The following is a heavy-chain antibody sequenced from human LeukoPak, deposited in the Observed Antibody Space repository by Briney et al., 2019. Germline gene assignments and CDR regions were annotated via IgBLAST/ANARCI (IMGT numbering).Heavy chain of an antibody. CDR2: ISSSSSYI. D-gene: IGHD5-24*01. Sequence: GGSLRLSCAAAGFTFSSYSMNWVRQAPGKGLDWVSSISSSSSYIYYADSVKGRFTISRDNAKNSLYLQMNSLRAEDTAVYYCARDLEMGGAFDIWGQGTMVTVSS. CDR3: ARDLEMGGAFDI. J-gene: IGHJ3*02. CDR1: GFTFSSYS. V-gene: IGHV3-21*01.